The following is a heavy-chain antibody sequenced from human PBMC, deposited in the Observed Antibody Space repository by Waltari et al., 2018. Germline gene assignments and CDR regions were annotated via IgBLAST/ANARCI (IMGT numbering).Heavy chain of an antibody. CDR3: TTGGVKGPHDAFDI. V-gene: IGHV3-15*01. J-gene: IGHJ3*02. D-gene: IGHD2-8*01. CDR1: GFTFSRSW. Sequence: VQLVDSGGGLVKPGGSRSLYCAASGFTFSRSWMSWVRQAPGKGLELVGSSKSKTDGETTDYAAPVKGRFTISRDDSKNTLFVQMDSLKSEDTAVYYCTTGGVKGPHDAFDIWGQGTIVTVSS. CDR2: SKSKTDGETT.